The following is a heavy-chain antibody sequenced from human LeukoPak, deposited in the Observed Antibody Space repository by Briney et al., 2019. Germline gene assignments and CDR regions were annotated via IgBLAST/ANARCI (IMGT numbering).Heavy chain of an antibody. Sequence: ASVKVSCRASGYTFTGYYIHWVRQAPGQGLEWMGWINPNSGGTNYAQKFQGRVTMTRDTSISTAYMELSRLRSDDTAVYYCARGTYSSSWYSRDYYYYYMDVWGKGTTVTISS. CDR2: INPNSGGT. V-gene: IGHV1-2*02. CDR3: ARGTYSSSWYSRDYYYYYMDV. D-gene: IGHD6-13*01. J-gene: IGHJ6*03. CDR1: GYTFTGYY.